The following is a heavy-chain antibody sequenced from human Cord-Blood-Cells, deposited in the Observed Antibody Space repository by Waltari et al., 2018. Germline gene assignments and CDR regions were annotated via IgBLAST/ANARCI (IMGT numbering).Heavy chain of an antibody. CDR3: ARRRSSSSWYFDL. J-gene: IGHJ2*01. CDR1: GGSISSSSYY. D-gene: IGHD6-6*01. V-gene: IGHV4-39*01. CDR2: IYYSGST. Sequence: QLQLQESGPGLVKPSETLSLTCTVSGGSISSSSYYWGWIRQPPGKGLEWLGSIYYSGSTYYNPSRKRRVTISVDTSKNQFSLKLSSVTAADTAVYYGARRRSSSSWYFDLWGRGTLVTVSS.